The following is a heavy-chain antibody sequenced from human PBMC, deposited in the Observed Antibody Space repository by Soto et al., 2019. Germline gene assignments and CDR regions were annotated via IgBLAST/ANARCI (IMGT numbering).Heavy chain of an antibody. CDR3: ARVRLPGYCSGGSCYSAAFDI. D-gene: IGHD2-15*01. CDR1: GGSISSGDYY. Sequence: SETLSLTCTVSGGSISSGDYYWSCLRQPPGKGLEWIGYIYYSGSTYYNPSLKSRVTISVDTSKNQFSLKLSSVTAADTAVYYCARVRLPGYCSGGSCYSAAFDIWGQGTMVTVSS. V-gene: IGHV4-30-4*01. J-gene: IGHJ3*02. CDR2: IYYSGST.